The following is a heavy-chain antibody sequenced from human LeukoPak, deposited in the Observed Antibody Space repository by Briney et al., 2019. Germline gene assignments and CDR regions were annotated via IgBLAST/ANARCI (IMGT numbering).Heavy chain of an antibody. CDR3: ARSYWTGYHHLDF. CDR2: IYHSGST. Sequence: SETLSLTCAVSGGSISSSYWWTWVRQPPGKGLEWIGEIYHSGSTNYNPSLKSRLTISVDKSKNQFSLKLSSVTAADTAVYYCARSYWTGYHHLDFWGQGTLVTVSS. CDR1: GGSISSSYW. D-gene: IGHD3/OR15-3a*01. J-gene: IGHJ4*02. V-gene: IGHV4-4*02.